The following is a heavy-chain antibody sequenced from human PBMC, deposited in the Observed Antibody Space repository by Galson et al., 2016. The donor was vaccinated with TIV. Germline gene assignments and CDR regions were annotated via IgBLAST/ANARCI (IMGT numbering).Heavy chain of an antibody. V-gene: IGHV3-74*01. Sequence: SLRLSCAASGFSFSSYWMHWVRQAPGRGLVWVSRIDRDGQRITYADSVKGRFTISRDNVKNTLYLQMNSLRVDDTDVYYCVRDVFRSGGGNSWLSGFDYWGQGTLVTVSS. CDR3: VRDVFRSGGGNSWLSGFDY. J-gene: IGHJ4*02. CDR2: IDRDGQRI. CDR1: GFSFSSYW. D-gene: IGHD6-13*01.